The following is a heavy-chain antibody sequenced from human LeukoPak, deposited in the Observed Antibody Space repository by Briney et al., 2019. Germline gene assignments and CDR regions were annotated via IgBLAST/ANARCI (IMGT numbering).Heavy chain of an antibody. V-gene: IGHV3-23*01. D-gene: IGHD1-26*01. CDR2: ISGSGGST. CDR1: GFTSSSYA. J-gene: IGHJ4*02. Sequence: GGSLRLSCAASGFTSSSYAMSWVRQAPGKGLEWVSAISGSGGSTYYADPVKGRFTISRDNSKNTLYLQMNSLRAEDTAVYYCAKVHLDEWELPTTYYFDYWGQGTLVTVSS. CDR3: AKVHLDEWELPTTYYFDY.